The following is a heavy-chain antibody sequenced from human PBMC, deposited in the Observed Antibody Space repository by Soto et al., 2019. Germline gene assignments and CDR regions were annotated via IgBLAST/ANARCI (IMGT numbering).Heavy chain of an antibody. V-gene: IGHV1-2*04. D-gene: IGHD3-10*01. CDR3: ARVPRGVYYGMDV. Sequence: QVQLVQSGAEVKKPGASVKVSCKASGYTFTDYYMHWVRQAPGQRLEWMGWINPNSGTTNYAQKFQGWVTMTRDTSITTVYMEVSRLRSGDTAVYYCARVPRGVYYGMDVWGQGTTVTVSS. CDR1: GYTFTDYY. CDR2: INPNSGTT. J-gene: IGHJ6*02.